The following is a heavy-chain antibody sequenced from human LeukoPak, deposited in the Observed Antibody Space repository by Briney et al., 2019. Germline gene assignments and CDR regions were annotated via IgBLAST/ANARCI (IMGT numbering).Heavy chain of an antibody. V-gene: IGHV4-34*01. CDR3: ARHSRWFDP. J-gene: IGHJ5*02. CDR2: INHSGST. Sequence: KPSETLSLTCAVYGGSFSGYYWSWICQPPGKGLEWIGEINHSGSTNYNPSLKSRVTISVDTSKNQFSLKLSSVTAADTAVYYCARHSRWFDPWGQGTLVTVSS. CDR1: GGSFSGYY.